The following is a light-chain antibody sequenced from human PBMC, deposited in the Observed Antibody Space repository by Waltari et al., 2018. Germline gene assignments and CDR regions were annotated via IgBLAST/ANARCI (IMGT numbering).Light chain of an antibody. V-gene: IGLV2-14*01. CDR3: CSFTSRSTWV. CDR2: YVS. CDR1: SSDVGGYNY. Sequence: QSALTQPASVSGSPGQSITISCTGTSSDVGGYNYVTWYQQHPRKVPKLLVFYVSNRPSAGSHLFSGSKSCNSASLTISGLQAEDESDYYCCSFTSRSTWVFGGGTKLTVL. J-gene: IGLJ3*02.